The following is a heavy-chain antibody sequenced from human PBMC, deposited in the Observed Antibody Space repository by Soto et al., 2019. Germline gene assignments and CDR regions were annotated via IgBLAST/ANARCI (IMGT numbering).Heavy chain of an antibody. CDR1: GFTFSSYA. Sequence: HPGGSLRLSCAASGFTFSSYAMHWVRQAPGKGLEWVAVISYDGSNKYYADSVKGRFTISRDNSKNTLYLQMNSLRAEDTAVYYCARDGLTRSSGMDVWGQGTTVTVSS. CDR3: ARDGLTRSSGMDV. CDR2: ISYDGSNK. V-gene: IGHV3-30-3*01. D-gene: IGHD2-2*01. J-gene: IGHJ6*02.